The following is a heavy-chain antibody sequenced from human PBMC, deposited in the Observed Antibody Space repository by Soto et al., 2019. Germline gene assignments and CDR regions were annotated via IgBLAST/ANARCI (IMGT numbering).Heavy chain of an antibody. V-gene: IGHV1-18*01. CDR3: ARVATVTTSYYYYYYMDV. CDR2: ISAYNGNT. Sequence: QVQLVQSGAEVKKPGASVKVSCKASGYTFTSYGISWVRQAPGQGLEWMGWISAYNGNTNYAQKLQGRVTMTTDPSTSTAYMELRSLRSDDTAVYYCARVATVTTSYYYYYYMDVWGKGTTVTVSS. CDR1: GYTFTSYG. D-gene: IGHD4-17*01. J-gene: IGHJ6*03.